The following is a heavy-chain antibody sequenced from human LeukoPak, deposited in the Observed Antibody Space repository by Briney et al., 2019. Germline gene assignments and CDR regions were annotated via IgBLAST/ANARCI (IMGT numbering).Heavy chain of an antibody. Sequence: PGGSLRLSCAASRFTFSNYAMSWVRQAPGKGLEWVSAISGGGDTTYYADSVKGRFTISRDNSRNTLYLQMNSLRAEDTAVYYCARDWRELHLPKYTDYWGQGNLVTVSS. J-gene: IGHJ4*02. CDR1: RFTFSNYA. D-gene: IGHD1-26*01. CDR3: ARDWRELHLPKYTDY. V-gene: IGHV3-23*01. CDR2: ISGGGDTT.